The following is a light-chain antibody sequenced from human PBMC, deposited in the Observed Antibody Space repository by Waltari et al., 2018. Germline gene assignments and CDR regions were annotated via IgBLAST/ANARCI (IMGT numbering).Light chain of an antibody. CDR2: GRT. V-gene: IGLV1-40*01. Sequence: QSVLTQPPSVSGAPGQRVTISCTGSRSNLGTGYDVHWYQHLPGTAPRLLIYGRTNRLSGIPERFSGSKSGTSASLAITGLQTEDEGDYYCQSYDSSLGGSVFGGGTKLTVL. CDR1: RSNLGTGYD. CDR3: QSYDSSLGGSV. J-gene: IGLJ2*01.